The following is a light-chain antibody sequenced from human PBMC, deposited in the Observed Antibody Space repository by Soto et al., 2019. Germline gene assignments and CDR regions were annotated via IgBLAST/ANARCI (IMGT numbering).Light chain of an antibody. CDR2: EVN. Sequence: TQPASMSGAPGQSTTISFTGTSGDIGRYNYVSWFQQHPGKVPKLAIFEVNYRHSGVSDRFSGSKSGNTASLTITGLQAEDEADYYCTSCITANTRSVFGSGTKVTDL. J-gene: IGLJ1*01. V-gene: IGLV2-14*01. CDR3: TSCITANTRSV. CDR1: SGDIGRYNY.